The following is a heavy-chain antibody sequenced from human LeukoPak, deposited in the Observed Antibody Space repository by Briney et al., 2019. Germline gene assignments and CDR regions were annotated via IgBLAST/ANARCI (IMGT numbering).Heavy chain of an antibody. D-gene: IGHD6-19*01. V-gene: IGHV4-34*01. J-gene: IGHJ4*02. Sequence: PSETLSLTCTVSGGSISGYYWSWIRQPPGKGLEWIGEINHSRSTNYNPSLKSRVTISVDTSKNQFSLKLSSVTAADTAVYYCAGDAGYSSGWSYWGQGTLVTVSS. CDR1: GGSISGYY. CDR3: AGDAGYSSGWSY. CDR2: INHSRST.